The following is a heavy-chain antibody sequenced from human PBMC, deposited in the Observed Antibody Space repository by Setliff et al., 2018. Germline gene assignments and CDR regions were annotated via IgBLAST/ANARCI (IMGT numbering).Heavy chain of an antibody. CDR1: GYTFTSYG. CDR3: ARRPYDSSGYFNY. CDR2: ISAYNANT. D-gene: IGHD3-22*01. Sequence: ASVKVSCKASGYTFTSYGISWVRQAPGQGLEWMGWISAYNANTNYSQKFQGRVTITRDTSASTAYMELSSLTSEDTAVYYCARRPYDSSGYFNYWGQGTLVTVSS. J-gene: IGHJ4*02. V-gene: IGHV1-18*01.